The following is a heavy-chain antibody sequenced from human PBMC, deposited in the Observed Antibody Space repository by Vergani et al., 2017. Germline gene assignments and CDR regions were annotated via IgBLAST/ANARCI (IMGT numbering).Heavy chain of an antibody. J-gene: IGHJ4*02. V-gene: IGHV3-23*01. CDR1: GFSFPGYA. CDR3: AKDYNIMGALHY. Sequence: EVQLLESGGGLVQPGGSLRLSCEASGFSFPGYAMSWVRQAPGKGLEWVSTITYNGGRTYYADSVTGRFNISRDNSKNTLFLQLKTLRAEDTGVYYCAKDYNIMGALHYWGQGTLVAVSS. CDR2: ITYNGGRT. D-gene: IGHD5-12*01.